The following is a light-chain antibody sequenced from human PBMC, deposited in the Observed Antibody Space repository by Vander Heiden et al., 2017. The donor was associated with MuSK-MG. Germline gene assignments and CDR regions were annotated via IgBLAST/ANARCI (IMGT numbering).Light chain of an antibody. CDR3: AAWEDSRSGPVV. V-gene: IGLV1-47*01. CDR1: NSNIGNNS. J-gene: IGLJ2*01. CDR2: GNI. Sequence: QSVLTQSPSASGTPGQRVTISCSGRNSNIGNNSVHWYQHIPGTTPKLLLYGNIKRRSGVPDRFSCSKSGTSASLAISALRSEEEADYYCAAWEDSRSGPVVFGGGTKLTVL.